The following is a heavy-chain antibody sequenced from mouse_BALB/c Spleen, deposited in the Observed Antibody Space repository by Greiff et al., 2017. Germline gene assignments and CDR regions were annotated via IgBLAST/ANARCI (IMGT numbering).Heavy chain of an antibody. Sequence: EVKLMESGGGLVKPGGSLKLSCAASGFAFSSYDMSWVRQTPEKRLEWVAYISSGGGSTYYPDTVKGRFTISRDNAKNTLYLQMSSLKSEDTAMYYCARHNHYAMDYWGQGTSVTVSS. CDR1: GFAFSSYD. J-gene: IGHJ4*01. V-gene: IGHV5-12-1*01. CDR3: ARHNHYAMDY. CDR2: ISSGGGST.